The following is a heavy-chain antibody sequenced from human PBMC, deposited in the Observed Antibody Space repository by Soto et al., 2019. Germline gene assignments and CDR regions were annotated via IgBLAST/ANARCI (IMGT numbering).Heavy chain of an antibody. D-gene: IGHD3-16*02. CDR1: GFTFSYYC. CDR3: ARTIIAFGEVIAPHWFDP. J-gene: IGHJ5*02. CDR2: ISSGGNFI. V-gene: IGHV3-21*06. Sequence: GGSLRLSCVVSGFTFSYYCMNWVRQAPGRGLEWVASISSGGNFIYYADSVRGRFTISRDNAENSLYLQMNSLGVEDTATYYCARTIIAFGEVIAPHWFDPWGQGTQVTVSS.